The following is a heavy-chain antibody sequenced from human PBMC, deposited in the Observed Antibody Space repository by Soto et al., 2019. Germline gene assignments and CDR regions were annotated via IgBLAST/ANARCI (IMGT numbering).Heavy chain of an antibody. CDR1: GGSISSYY. CDR3: ARVAWSGYRFDP. Sequence: TSETLSLTCTVSGGSISSYYWSWIRQPPGKGLEWIGYIYYSGSTNYNPSLKSRVTISVDTSKNQFSLKLSSVTAADTAVYYCARVAWSGYRFDPWGQGTLVTVSS. D-gene: IGHD3-3*01. V-gene: IGHV4-59*01. CDR2: IYYSGST. J-gene: IGHJ5*02.